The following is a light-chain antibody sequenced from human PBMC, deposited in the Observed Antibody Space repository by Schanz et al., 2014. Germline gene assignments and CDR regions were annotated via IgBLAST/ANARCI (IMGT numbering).Light chain of an antibody. J-gene: IGLJ3*02. V-gene: IGLV2-14*02. CDR2: DVT. CDR3: GSYAGNINWV. Sequence: QSALTQPASVSGSPGQSITISCTGTSSDVGSYNLVSWYQQHPGKAPKLIISDVTRRPSGVPDRFSGSKSDNTASLTVSGLQVEDEADYYCGSYAGNINWVFGGGTKLTVL. CDR1: SSDVGSYNL.